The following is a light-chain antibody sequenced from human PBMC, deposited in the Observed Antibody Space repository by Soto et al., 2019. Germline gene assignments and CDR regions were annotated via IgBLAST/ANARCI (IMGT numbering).Light chain of an antibody. V-gene: IGKV1-39*01. CDR2: AAS. CDR3: QQSYSTSPT. J-gene: IGKJ2*01. CDR1: QSISSY. Sequence: DIQMTQSPSSLSASVGDRVTITCRASQSISSYLNWYQQKPGKDPKLLIYAASSLQSGVPSRVSGSGSGTDFALTISSLQPEDFPTYYCQQSYSTSPTFGQGTKLEIK.